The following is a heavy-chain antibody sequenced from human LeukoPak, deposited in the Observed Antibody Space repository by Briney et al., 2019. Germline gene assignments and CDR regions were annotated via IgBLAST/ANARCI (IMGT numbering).Heavy chain of an antibody. Sequence: GGSLGLSCAASGFTFSNFHMNWVRQAPGKGLEWVSYISSSITMYYADSVKGRFTISRDNAKNSLYLQMNSLRDEDTAVYYCARASMVADFDHWGQGTLVTVSS. D-gene: IGHD4/OR15-4a*01. CDR1: GFTFSNFH. J-gene: IGHJ4*02. V-gene: IGHV3-48*02. CDR2: ISSSITM. CDR3: ARASMVADFDH.